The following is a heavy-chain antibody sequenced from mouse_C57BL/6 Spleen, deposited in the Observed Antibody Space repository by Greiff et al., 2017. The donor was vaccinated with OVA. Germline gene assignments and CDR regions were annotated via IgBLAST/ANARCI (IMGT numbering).Heavy chain of an antibody. CDR3: ARNYDGYYLGY. J-gene: IGHJ2*01. Sequence: QVQLQQPGAELVKPGASVKLSCKASGYTFTSYWMQWVKQRPGQGLEWIGEIDPSDSYTNYNQKFKGKATLTVDTSSSTAYMQLSSLTSEDSAVYYCARNYDGYYLGYWGQGTTLTVSS. D-gene: IGHD2-3*01. V-gene: IGHV1-50*01. CDR1: GYTFTSYW. CDR2: IDPSDSYT.